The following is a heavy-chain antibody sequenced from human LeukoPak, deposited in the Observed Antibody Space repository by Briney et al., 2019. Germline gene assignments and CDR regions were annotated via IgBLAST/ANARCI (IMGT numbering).Heavy chain of an antibody. Sequence: GGSLRLSCAASGFTFSHYWMTWVRQAPGKGLEWVANIKQDGSEKYYVDSVKGRFTISRDNAKNSLYLQMNSLRAEGTAVYYCARLGSGYYYGYYFDYWGQGTLVTVSS. J-gene: IGHJ4*02. V-gene: IGHV3-7*01. CDR2: IKQDGSEK. CDR1: GFTFSHYW. D-gene: IGHD3-22*01. CDR3: ARLGSGYYYGYYFDY.